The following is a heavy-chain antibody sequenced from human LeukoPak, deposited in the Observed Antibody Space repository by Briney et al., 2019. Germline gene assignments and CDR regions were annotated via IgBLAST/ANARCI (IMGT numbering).Heavy chain of an antibody. CDR3: ARPYYYDSRIDP. V-gene: IGHV4-30-4*01. CDR1: GGSISSGDYY. D-gene: IGHD3-22*01. CDR2: MYYSGST. Sequence: SQTLSLTCTVSGGSISSGDYYWRWIRQPPGKGLAWIAYMYYSGSTYYNPSLKSRVTMSADTSKNQLSLKPSSVTAADTAVYYCARPYYYDSRIDPWGQGILVTVSS. J-gene: IGHJ5*02.